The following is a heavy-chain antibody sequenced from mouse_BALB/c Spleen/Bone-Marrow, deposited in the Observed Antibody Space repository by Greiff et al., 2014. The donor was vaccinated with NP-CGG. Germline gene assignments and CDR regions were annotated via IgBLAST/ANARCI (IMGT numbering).Heavy chain of an antibody. V-gene: IGHV1-54*01. J-gene: IGHJ4*01. CDR3: VREMTRYAMDY. CDR2: INPGSGGS. CDR1: GYAFTNYW. Sequence: QVHVKQSGAELVRPGTSVKVSCKASGYAFTNYWIEWVEQRPGQGLEWIGVINPGSGGSNYNEKFKGKATLTADKSSSTAYMQLSSLTSDDSAVYFCVREMTRYAMDYWGQGTSVTVSS.